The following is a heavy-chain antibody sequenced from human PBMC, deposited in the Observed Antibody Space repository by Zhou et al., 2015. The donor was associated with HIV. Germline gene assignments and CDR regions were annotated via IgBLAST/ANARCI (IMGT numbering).Heavy chain of an antibody. CDR2: IIPIFGTA. Sequence: QVQLVQSGAEVKKPGSSVKVSCKASGGTFSSYAISWVRQAPGQGLEWMGGIIPIFGTANYAQKFQGRVTITADESTSTAYMELSSLRSEDTAVYYCARVTKQWLVLGASPFDYWGQGTLVTVSS. D-gene: IGHD6-19*01. CDR1: GGTFSSYA. CDR3: ARVTKQWLVLGASPFDY. J-gene: IGHJ4*02. V-gene: IGHV1-69*01.